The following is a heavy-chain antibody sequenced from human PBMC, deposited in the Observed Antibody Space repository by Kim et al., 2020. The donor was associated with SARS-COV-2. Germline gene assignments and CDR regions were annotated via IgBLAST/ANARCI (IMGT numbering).Heavy chain of an antibody. Sequence: SETLSLTCTVSGGSISSSSYYWGWIRQPPGKGLEWIGSIYYSGSTYYNPSLKSRVTISVDTSKNQFSLKLSSVTAADTAVYYCASASGCSGGSCYLDYYGMDVWGQGTTVTVSS. CDR3: ASASGCSGGSCYLDYYGMDV. J-gene: IGHJ6*02. V-gene: IGHV4-39*07. CDR1: GGSISSSSYY. D-gene: IGHD2-15*01. CDR2: IYYSGST.